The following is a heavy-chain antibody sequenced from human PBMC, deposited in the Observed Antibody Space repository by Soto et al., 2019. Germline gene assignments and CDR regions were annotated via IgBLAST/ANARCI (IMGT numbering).Heavy chain of an antibody. CDR2: ISSSSSYI. CDR3: AKDCGYRYGYDAFDS. V-gene: IGHV3-21*04. J-gene: IGHJ3*02. D-gene: IGHD5-18*01. Sequence: GSLRLSCAASGFTFSSYSMNWVRQAPGKGLEWVSSISSSSSYIYYADSVKGRFTISRDNAKNSLYLQMNSLRAEDTAVYYCAKDCGYRYGYDAFDSWAQGKMVTFSS. CDR1: GFTFSSYS.